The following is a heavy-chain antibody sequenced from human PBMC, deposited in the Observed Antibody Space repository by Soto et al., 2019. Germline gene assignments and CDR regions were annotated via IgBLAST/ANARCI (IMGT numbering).Heavy chain of an antibody. CDR2: IYYSGST. V-gene: IGHV4-31*03. CDR3: ARDLGYPTPYDFDY. Sequence: PSETLSLTCTVSGGSISSGGYYWSWIRQLPGKGLEWIAYIYYSGSTHYNPSLRSRVTISLDTSKNQFSLKLSSATAADTAVYYCARDLGYPTPYDFDYWGQGTLVTVSS. CDR1: GGSISSGGYY. D-gene: IGHD5-12*01. J-gene: IGHJ4*02.